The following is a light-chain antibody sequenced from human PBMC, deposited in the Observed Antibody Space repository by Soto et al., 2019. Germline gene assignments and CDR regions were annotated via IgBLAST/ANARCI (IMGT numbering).Light chain of an antibody. CDR3: QQYNNWPWT. Sequence: AIPMTPSPSSLSASVGDRVTISCRASQGIGNGLGWYQQKPGKPPKVLIYGASNLPSGVPARFSGSGSGTEFTLTISSLQSEDFAIYYCQQYNNWPWTFGQGTKV. CDR1: QGIGNG. J-gene: IGKJ1*01. CDR2: GAS. V-gene: IGKV1D-13*01.